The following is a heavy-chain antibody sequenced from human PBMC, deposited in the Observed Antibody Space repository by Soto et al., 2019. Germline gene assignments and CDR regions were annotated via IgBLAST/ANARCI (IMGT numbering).Heavy chain of an antibody. D-gene: IGHD3-16*01. CDR1: GFAFSNFG. V-gene: IGHV3-30*18. Sequence: QVQLVESGGGVVQPGRSLRLSCAASGFAFSNFGMHWVRQAPGKGLAWVAAISYDGNIKYYADSVKGRFTISRDNSKNTLFLQMNSLRAEETAVYYCAKFWGPGTALVDDYWGQGTLVTVSS. CDR2: ISYDGNIK. CDR3: AKFWGPGTALVDDY. J-gene: IGHJ4*02.